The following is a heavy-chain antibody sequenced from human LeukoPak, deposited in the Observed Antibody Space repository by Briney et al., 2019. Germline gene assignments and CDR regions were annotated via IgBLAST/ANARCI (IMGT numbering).Heavy chain of an antibody. J-gene: IGHJ5*02. V-gene: IGHV4-39*01. CDR2: IYYSGST. Sequence: PSETLSLTCTVSGGSISSSSYYWGWIRQPPGKGLEWIGSIYYSGSTYYNPSLKSRVTISVDTSKNQFSLKLSSVTAADTAVYYCARMVRGVVWFDPWGQGTLVTVSS. CDR1: GGSISSSSYY. CDR3: ARMVRGVVWFDP. D-gene: IGHD3-10*01.